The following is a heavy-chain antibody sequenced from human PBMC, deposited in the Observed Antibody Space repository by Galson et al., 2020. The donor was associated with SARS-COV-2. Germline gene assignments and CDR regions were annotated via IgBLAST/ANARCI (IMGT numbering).Heavy chain of an antibody. Sequence: SETLSLTCTVSGGSISSGAYYWSCIRQLPGQGLEWNGYIYYSGSTYYNPSHKSRVTISRDTSNNQFSLKLGSVTAADTAVYYWARDSRGYSSFGYWGQGTLVTVSS. D-gene: IGHD3-22*01. CDR1: GGSISSGAYY. V-gene: IGHV4-31*03. CDR2: IYYSGST. CDR3: ARDSRGYSSFGY. J-gene: IGHJ4*02.